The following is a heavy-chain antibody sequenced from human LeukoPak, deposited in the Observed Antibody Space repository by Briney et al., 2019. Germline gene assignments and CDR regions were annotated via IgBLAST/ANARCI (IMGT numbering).Heavy chain of an antibody. V-gene: IGHV4-59*01. D-gene: IGHD6-13*01. CDR2: IYYGGST. Sequence: KPSETLSLTCTVSGGSISSYYWSWIRQPPGKGLEWIGYIYYGGSTNYNPSLKSRVTISVDTSKNQFSLKLSSVTAADTAVYYCARVTVAAAGWMVYFDYWGQGTLVTVSS. J-gene: IGHJ4*02. CDR1: GGSISSYY. CDR3: ARVTVAAAGWMVYFDY.